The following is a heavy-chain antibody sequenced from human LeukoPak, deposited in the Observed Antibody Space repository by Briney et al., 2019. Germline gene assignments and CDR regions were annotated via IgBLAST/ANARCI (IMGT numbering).Heavy chain of an antibody. J-gene: IGHJ4*02. CDR2: ISSSGDTI. D-gene: IGHD3-16*01. Sequence: PGGSLRLSCAASGFTFSDYYMSWIRQAPGKGLEGVSYISSSGDTIYYTDSVRGRFTISRDNSRNTLYLQMHSLTAEDTAVYFCARDDGDDITIINDYYFDSWGLGTLVTVSS. V-gene: IGHV3-11*04. CDR3: ARDDGDDITIINDYYFDS. CDR1: GFTFSDYY.